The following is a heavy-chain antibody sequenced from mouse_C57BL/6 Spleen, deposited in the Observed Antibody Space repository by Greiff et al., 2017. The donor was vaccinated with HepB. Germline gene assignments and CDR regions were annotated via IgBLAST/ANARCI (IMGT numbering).Heavy chain of an antibody. CDR1: GYTFTSYW. CDR2: INPSNGGT. V-gene: IGHV1-53*01. Sequence: QVQLQQPGTELVKPGASVKLSCKASGYTFTSYWMHWVKQRPGQGLEWIGNINPSNGGTNYNEKFKSKATLTVDKSSSTADMQLSSLTSEDSAVYYCARVIYYDYTFDYWGQGTTLTVSS. D-gene: IGHD2-4*01. CDR3: ARVIYYDYTFDY. J-gene: IGHJ2*01.